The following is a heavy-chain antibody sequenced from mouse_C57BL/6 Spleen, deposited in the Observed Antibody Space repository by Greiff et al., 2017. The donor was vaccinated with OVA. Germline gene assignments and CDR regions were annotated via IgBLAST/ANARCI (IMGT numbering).Heavy chain of an antibody. CDR3: AREEDGYYYY. J-gene: IGHJ2*01. V-gene: IGHV1-69*01. CDR1: GYTFTSYW. Sequence: QVQLQQPGAELVMPGASVKLSCKASGYTFTSYWMHWVKQRPGQGLEWIGEIDPSDSYTNYNQKFTGKSTLTVDKSSSTASMQLSSLTSEDCAVYYCAREEDGYYYYWGQGTTLPVPS. CDR2: IDPSDSYT. D-gene: IGHD2-3*01.